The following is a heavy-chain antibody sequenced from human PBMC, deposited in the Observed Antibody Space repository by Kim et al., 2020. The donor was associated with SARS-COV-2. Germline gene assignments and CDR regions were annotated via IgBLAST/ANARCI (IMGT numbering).Heavy chain of an antibody. J-gene: IGHJ4*02. CDR3: TRDRVDGYKPKFDY. CDR2: IRSKAYGGTT. D-gene: IGHD5-12*01. Sequence: GGSLRLSCTASGFTFGDYAMSWFRQAPGKGLEWVGFIRSKAYGGTTEYAASVKGRFTISRDDSKSIAYLQMNSLKTEDTAVYYCTRDRVDGYKPKFDYWGQGTLVTVSS. V-gene: IGHV3-49*03. CDR1: GFTFGDYA.